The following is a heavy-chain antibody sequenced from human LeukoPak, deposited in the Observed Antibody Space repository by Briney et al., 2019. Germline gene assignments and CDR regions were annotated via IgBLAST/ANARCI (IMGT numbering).Heavy chain of an antibody. D-gene: IGHD1-1*01. CDR1: GFPFIEYS. Sequence: GGSLRLSCTASGFPFIEYSMNWVRQVPGKGLEWISYIGINSGNTKYADSVRGRFTISADKAKNSLYLQMNSLRVEDTAVYYCARDHNYAFDNWGQGTLVSVAS. J-gene: IGHJ4*02. V-gene: IGHV3-48*01. CDR3: ARDHNYAFDN. CDR2: IGINSGNT.